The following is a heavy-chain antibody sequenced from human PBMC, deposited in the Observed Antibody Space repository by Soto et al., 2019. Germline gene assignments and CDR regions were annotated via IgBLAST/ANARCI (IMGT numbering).Heavy chain of an antibody. CDR2: IYPGDSDT. J-gene: IGHJ4*02. V-gene: IGHV5-51*01. Sequence: GESLKISCKGSGYSFTSYWIGWVRQMPGKGLEWMGIIYPGDSDTRYSPSFQGQVTISADKSISTAYLQWSSLKASDTAMYYCATPSHYYDSSGYKDYFDYWGQGTLVTVSS. D-gene: IGHD3-22*01. CDR3: ATPSHYYDSSGYKDYFDY. CDR1: GYSFTSYW.